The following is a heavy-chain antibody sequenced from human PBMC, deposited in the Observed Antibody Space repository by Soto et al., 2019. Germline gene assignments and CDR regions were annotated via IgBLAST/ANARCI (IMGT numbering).Heavy chain of an antibody. CDR3: ATIDSGSSDY. Sequence: SETLSLTCTVSGGSIRTYYWSWIRQTPGKGLEWIGYSGSTNYNPSLKSRVTISVDMSKNQFSLKLSSVTAADTAVYYCATIDSGSSDYWGQGTLVTVSS. D-gene: IGHD5-12*01. CDR1: GGSIRTYY. J-gene: IGHJ4*02. CDR2: SGST. V-gene: IGHV4-59*01.